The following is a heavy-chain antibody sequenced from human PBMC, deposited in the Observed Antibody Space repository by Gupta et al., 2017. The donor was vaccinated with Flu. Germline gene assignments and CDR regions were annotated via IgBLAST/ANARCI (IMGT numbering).Heavy chain of an antibody. CDR2: VFDNGSA. Sequence: QVPPQESGPRLVRASETLSLICTVSGGSLRSHSWIWIRHSPGKRLEWIGEVFDNGSANYNPSLKSRVTISADWSQNHFSLRLTSVTAADTALYFCARGLTVSSESGGIDFWGQGTQVTV. CDR1: GGSLRSHS. CDR3: ARGLTVSSESGGIDF. D-gene: IGHD3-10*01. J-gene: IGHJ4*02. V-gene: IGHV4-59*08.